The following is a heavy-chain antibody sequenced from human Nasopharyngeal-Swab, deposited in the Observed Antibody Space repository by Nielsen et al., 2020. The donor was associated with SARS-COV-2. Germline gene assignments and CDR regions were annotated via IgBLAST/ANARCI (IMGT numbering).Heavy chain of an antibody. CDR1: GFTFSSYA. V-gene: IGHV3-23*01. J-gene: IGHJ4*02. CDR3: ARDSEYDFDY. Sequence: GGSLRLSCAASGFTFSSYAMSWVRQAPGRGLEWVSGISGNGVNTYYADSVKGRFTISRDNSKNTLYLQMNSLRAEDTAVYYCARDSEYDFDYWGQGTLVTVSS. D-gene: IGHD2-2*01. CDR2: ISGNGVNT.